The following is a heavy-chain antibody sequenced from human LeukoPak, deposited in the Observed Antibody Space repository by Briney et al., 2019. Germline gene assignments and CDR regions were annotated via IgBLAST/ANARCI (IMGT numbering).Heavy chain of an antibody. CDR1: GYTFTGYY. CDR2: INPNSGGT. J-gene: IGHJ4*02. Sequence: ASVKVSCKASGYTFTGYYMHWVRQAPGQGPEWVGWINPNSGGTYYAQKFQGRVTMTRDTSISTAYMELSRLRSDDTAVYYCARDVYYGSGSFDYWGQGTLVTVSS. CDR3: ARDVYYGSGSFDY. D-gene: IGHD3-10*01. V-gene: IGHV1-2*02.